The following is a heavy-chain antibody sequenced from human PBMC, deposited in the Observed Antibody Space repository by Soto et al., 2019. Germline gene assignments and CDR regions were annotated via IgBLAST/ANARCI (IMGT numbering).Heavy chain of an antibody. CDR2: ISGSGGST. J-gene: IGHJ6*02. Sequence: GWSLRLSCAASGLTFISYAMSWVRQSPGKGLEWVSAISGSGGSTYYADSVKGRFTISRDNSKNTLYLQMNSLRAEDTAVYYCASDYLEWPHPPYYYYYGMDVWGQGTTVTVS. D-gene: IGHD3-3*01. CDR1: GLTFISYA. CDR3: ASDYLEWPHPPYYYYYGMDV. V-gene: IGHV3-23*01.